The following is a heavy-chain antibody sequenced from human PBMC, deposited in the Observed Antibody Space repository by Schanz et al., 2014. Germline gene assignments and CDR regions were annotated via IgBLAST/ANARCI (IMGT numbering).Heavy chain of an antibody. J-gene: IGHJ6*02. CDR3: AKVDRTRYYAMDV. CDR2: IIPILGIT. Sequence: QVQLVQSGAEVMKPGSSVKVSCKASGGTFSSYTINWVRQAPGQGLEWMGRIIPILGITNVAQTFQDRVTIAADKSTSTAYMELSSLRSEDTAVYYCAKVDRTRYYAMDVWGQGTTVTVSS. D-gene: IGHD3-9*01. V-gene: IGHV1-69*02. CDR1: GGTFSSYT.